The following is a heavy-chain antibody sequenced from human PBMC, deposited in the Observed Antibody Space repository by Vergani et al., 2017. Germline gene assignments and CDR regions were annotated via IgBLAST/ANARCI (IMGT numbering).Heavy chain of an antibody. CDR2: IIPSLGIA. D-gene: IGHD6-19*01. CDR1: GGTFSSYT. J-gene: IGHJ4*02. CDR3: ARESRGIAVAGRLDY. V-gene: IGHV1-69*08. Sequence: QVQLVQSGAEVKKPGSSVKVSCKASGGTFSSYTISWVRQAPGQGLEWMGRIIPSLGIANYAQKFQGRVTITADKSTSTAYMELSSLRSEDTAVYYCARESRGIAVAGRLDYWGQGTLVTVSS.